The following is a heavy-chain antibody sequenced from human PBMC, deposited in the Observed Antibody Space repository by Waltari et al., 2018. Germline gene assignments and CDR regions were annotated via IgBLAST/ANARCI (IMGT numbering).Heavy chain of an antibody. CDR3: AKDQSHTSSSGLGY. Sequence: EVQLVESGGVVVQPGGSLRLSCAASGFTFDDYTMHWVRQAPGKGLEWVSLISWDGGSTYYADSVKGRFTISRDNSKNSLYLQMNSLRTEDTALYYCAKDQSHTSSSGLGYWGQGTLVTVSS. V-gene: IGHV3-43*01. D-gene: IGHD6-13*01. CDR2: ISWDGGST. CDR1: GFTFDDYT. J-gene: IGHJ4*02.